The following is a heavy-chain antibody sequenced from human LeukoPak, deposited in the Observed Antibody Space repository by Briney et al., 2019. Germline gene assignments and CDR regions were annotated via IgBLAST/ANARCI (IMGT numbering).Heavy chain of an antibody. J-gene: IGHJ4*02. CDR2: ISYDGSNK. CDR3: EREYVTAYIVGDY. D-gene: IGHD1-26*01. CDR1: GFTFSSYA. Sequence: GGSLRLSCAASGFTFSSYAMHWVRQAPGKGLEWVAVISYDGSNKYYAGSVKGRFTISRDNSKNTLYLQMNSLRAEDTAVYYCEREYVTAYIVGDYWGQGTLVTVSS. V-gene: IGHV3-30*04.